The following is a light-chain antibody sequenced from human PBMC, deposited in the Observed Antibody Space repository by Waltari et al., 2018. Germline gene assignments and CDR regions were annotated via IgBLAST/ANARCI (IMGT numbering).Light chain of an antibody. CDR2: NVF. CDR1: QSLNRA. Sequence: IVLTQSPGTLSMSPGEGVTLSCRASQSLNRALAWYQQKPGQAPRLLIYNVFNRATDIPDRFSGSGSGTEFSLTISRLEPEEFAVYYCQHYVSLPATFGQGTRVEIK. J-gene: IGKJ1*01. CDR3: QHYVSLPAT. V-gene: IGKV3-20*01.